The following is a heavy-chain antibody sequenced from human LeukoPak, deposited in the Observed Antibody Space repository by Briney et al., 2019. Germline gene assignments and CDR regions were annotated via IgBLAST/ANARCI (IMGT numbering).Heavy chain of an antibody. CDR1: GFTFTTYY. J-gene: IGHJ6*02. D-gene: IGHD2-2*01. CDR2: INPNSGVT. Sequence: ASVKVSCKASGFTFTTYYIHWVRRAPGQGLEWMGWINPNSGVTESAQKFQGRITMTRDTSTSTAYMELSRLRSDDTAVYYCTRDHCSSINCHECNYYGMDVWGQGTTVTVSS. CDR3: TRDHCSSINCHECNYYGMDV. V-gene: IGHV1-2*02.